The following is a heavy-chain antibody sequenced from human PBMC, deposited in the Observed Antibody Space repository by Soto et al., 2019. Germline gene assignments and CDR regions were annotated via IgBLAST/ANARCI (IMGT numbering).Heavy chain of an antibody. D-gene: IGHD3-22*01. J-gene: IGHJ4*02. CDR1: GGTFFSYA. Sequence: SVKVSCKASGGTFFSYAFSWVRQAPGQGLEWVGGIIPNLGTANYAQKFQDRVTITADESTGTAYMALSSLRSEDTAVYYCAAGHGYYYSFFDYWGQGTLVTVSS. CDR2: IIPNLGTA. V-gene: IGHV1-69*13. CDR3: AAGHGYYYSFFDY.